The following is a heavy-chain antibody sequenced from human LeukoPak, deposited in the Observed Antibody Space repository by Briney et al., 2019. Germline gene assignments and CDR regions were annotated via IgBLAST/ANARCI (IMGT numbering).Heavy chain of an antibody. CDR3: ARGPGLAVTGTD. CDR1: GFTFSSYG. D-gene: IGHD6-19*01. Sequence: AGGSLRLSCAASGFTFSSYGMSWVRQAPGKGLEWVSAISGSGGSTYYADSVKGRFTISRDNSKNTLYLQMNSLRAEDTAVYYCARGPGLAVTGTDWGQGTLVTVSS. CDR2: ISGSGGST. V-gene: IGHV3-23*01. J-gene: IGHJ4*02.